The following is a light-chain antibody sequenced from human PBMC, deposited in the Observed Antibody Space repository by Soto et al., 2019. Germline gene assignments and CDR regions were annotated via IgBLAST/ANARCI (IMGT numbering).Light chain of an antibody. CDR1: SSNIGSNT. V-gene: IGLV1-44*01. J-gene: IGLJ2*01. Sequence: QSVLTQPPSASGTPGQRVTISCSGSSSNIGSNTVNWYQQLPGTAPKLLIYSNNQRPSGVPDRFSGSKSGTSASLAISGLQSEDEADYYCAAGDDSRVVFGGGTKLTVL. CDR3: AAGDDSRVV. CDR2: SNN.